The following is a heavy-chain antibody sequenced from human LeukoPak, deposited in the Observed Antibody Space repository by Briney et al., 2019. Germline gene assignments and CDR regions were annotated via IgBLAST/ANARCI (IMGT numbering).Heavy chain of an antibody. CDR1: GGSFSGCY. D-gene: IGHD3-3*01. V-gene: IGHV4-34*01. J-gene: IGHJ5*02. Sequence: SETLSLTCAVYGGSFSGCYRSWIRQPPGKGLEWIGEINHSGSTNYNPSLKSRVTISVDTSKNQFSLKLSSVTAADTAVYYCARGPITIFGVVQRSRGFDPWGQGTLVTVSS. CDR2: INHSGST. CDR3: ARGPITIFGVVQRSRGFDP.